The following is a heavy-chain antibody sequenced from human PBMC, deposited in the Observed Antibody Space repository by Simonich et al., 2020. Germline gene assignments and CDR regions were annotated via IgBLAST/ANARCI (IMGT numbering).Heavy chain of an antibody. Sequence: QINLKESGPTRVKPTQNLTLTCTSSGFSLSPSGVGVGWIRQPPGKSLEWLALIYLNDYKRYSHSLKSRLTITKDTSKNQVVLTMINMDPVDKATYYCAHRRGFFDYWGQGTLVTVSS. CDR2: IYLNDYK. J-gene: IGHJ4*02. CDR1: GFSLSPSGVG. V-gene: IGHV2-5*01. CDR3: AHRRGFFDY.